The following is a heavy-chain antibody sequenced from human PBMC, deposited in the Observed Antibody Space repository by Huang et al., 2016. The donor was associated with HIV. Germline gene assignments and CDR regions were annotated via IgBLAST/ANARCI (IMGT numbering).Heavy chain of an antibody. V-gene: IGHV3-30*03. Sequence: QGQLVESGGGVVQPGRSLRLSCAASGFSFTSYDMQWVRQVPGKGLDWGLFVANDGKEKYYADSVKGRFTISRDNFKNTLYLQMNSLRTGDTAVYFCLPAGHVSHYYYMDVWGKGTTVIVSS. CDR2: VANDGKEK. J-gene: IGHJ6*03. CDR1: GFSFTSYD. CDR3: LPAGHVSHYYYMDV.